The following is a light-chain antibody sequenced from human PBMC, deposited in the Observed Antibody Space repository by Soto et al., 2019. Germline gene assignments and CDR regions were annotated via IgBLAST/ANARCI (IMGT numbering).Light chain of an antibody. CDR3: CSYAGSSSPYV. J-gene: IGLJ1*01. Sequence: QSALPQPASVSGSPGQSITISCTGTSSDVGSYPLVSWYQQHPGEAPKLLIFEVFRRPSGVSNRFSGSKSGNTASLTISGLQAEDEAEYYCCSYAGSSSPYVFGTGTKSPS. CDR1: SSDVGSYPL. CDR2: EVF. V-gene: IGLV2-23*02.